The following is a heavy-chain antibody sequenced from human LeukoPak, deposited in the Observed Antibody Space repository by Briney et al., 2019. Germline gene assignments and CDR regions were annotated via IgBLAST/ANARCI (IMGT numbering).Heavy chain of an antibody. V-gene: IGHV4-31*03. D-gene: IGHD2-15*01. CDR1: VGSISSGGYY. CDR3: ALGYCGGGSCYAREYFQH. J-gene: IGHJ1*01. Sequence: PSETLSLTCTVSVGSISSGGYYWTWIRQHPGKGLEWIGYIYYSGSTYYNPSLKSRVTISVDTSKNQFSLRLSSVTAADTAVYYCALGYCGGGSCYAREYFQHWGQGTLVTVSS. CDR2: IYYSGST.